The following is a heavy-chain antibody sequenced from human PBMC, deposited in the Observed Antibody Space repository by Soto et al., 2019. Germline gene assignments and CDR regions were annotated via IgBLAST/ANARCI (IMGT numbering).Heavy chain of an antibody. V-gene: IGHV3-66*01. CDR1: GFTVSNIY. Sequence: EVQLVESGGGLVQPGGSLRLSCAASGFTVSNIYMTWVRQAPGKGLEWLSVIYSGGSTYYADYVKGRFTISRDNSKNTLYLQMNRLRAEDTAVYDCARVIVRTSYYDSSGYYFNYWCQGTLVTVSS. D-gene: IGHD3-22*01. CDR2: IYSGGST. CDR3: ARVIVRTSYYDSSGYYFNY. J-gene: IGHJ4*02.